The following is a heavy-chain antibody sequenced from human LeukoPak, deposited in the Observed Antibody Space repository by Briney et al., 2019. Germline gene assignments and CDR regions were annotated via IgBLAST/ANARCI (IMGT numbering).Heavy chain of an antibody. V-gene: IGHV3-11*01. CDR1: GFTFSNAW. CDR3: ARLKGRVVPTSLDP. Sequence: SGGSLRLSCAASGFTFSNAWMSWVRQAPGKGLEWVSYISSSGSTIYYADSVRGRFTISRDNAKNSLYLQMNSLRAEDTAVYYCARLKGRVVPTSLDPWGQGTLVTVSS. D-gene: IGHD2-2*01. J-gene: IGHJ5*02. CDR2: ISSSGSTI.